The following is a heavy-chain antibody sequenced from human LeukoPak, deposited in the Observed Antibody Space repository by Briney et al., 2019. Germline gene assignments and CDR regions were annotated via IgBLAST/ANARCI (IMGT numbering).Heavy chain of an antibody. D-gene: IGHD3-10*01. CDR2: ISASGGRT. CDR3: ARARKSGGITMIRGVKDRGWFDP. CDR1: GFTFSNYA. Sequence: GGSLRLSCAASGFTFSNYAMNWVRQAPGKGLEWVSAISASGGRTYYADSVKGRFTISRDNSKNTLYLQMNSLRAEDTAVYYCARARKSGGITMIRGVKDRGWFDPWGQGTLVTVSS. V-gene: IGHV3-23*01. J-gene: IGHJ5*02.